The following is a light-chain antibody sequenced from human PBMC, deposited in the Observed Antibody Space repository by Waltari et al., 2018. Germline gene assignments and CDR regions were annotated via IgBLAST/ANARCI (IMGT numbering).Light chain of an antibody. V-gene: IGKV3-15*01. CDR2: GTS. Sequence: EIVMTQSPGTLSVSPGERATLSCRASQSVSSNLVWYQHKPGQAPRLLIYGTSTRATGIPARFTGSGSGTEFTLTISSLQSEDFAVYYCRQYNNWPRTFGQGTKVEIK. CDR3: RQYNNWPRT. CDR1: QSVSSN. J-gene: IGKJ1*01.